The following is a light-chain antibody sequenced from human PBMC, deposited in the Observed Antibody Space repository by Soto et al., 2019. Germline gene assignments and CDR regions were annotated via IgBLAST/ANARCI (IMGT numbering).Light chain of an antibody. CDR2: AAS. J-gene: IGKJ1*01. CDR1: QNIRTY. Sequence: DIEMTQSPPFLSASVGDRVTITCRASQNIRTYSSCYQQIPGKAATVLISAASILQRAVPSRSSVSTTGTDLTLTISSMQPEDCATYYCQQTLRVPRTLGLETKVDI. CDR3: QQTLRVPRT. V-gene: IGKV1-39*01.